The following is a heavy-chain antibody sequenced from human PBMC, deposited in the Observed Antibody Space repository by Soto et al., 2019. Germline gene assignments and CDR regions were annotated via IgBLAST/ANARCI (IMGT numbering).Heavy chain of an antibody. Sequence: GGSLRLSCEASGFTFSNYGMHWVRQAPGKGLEWVAVIASDGRDKKFADSVKGRFTISRDNSRDTLYLQMNSLRPGDTALYYCVKDRAVQAASYYFDYWGQGTLVTVSS. D-gene: IGHD6-13*01. J-gene: IGHJ4*02. CDR1: GFTFSNYG. V-gene: IGHV3-30*18. CDR2: IASDGRDK. CDR3: VKDRAVQAASYYFDY.